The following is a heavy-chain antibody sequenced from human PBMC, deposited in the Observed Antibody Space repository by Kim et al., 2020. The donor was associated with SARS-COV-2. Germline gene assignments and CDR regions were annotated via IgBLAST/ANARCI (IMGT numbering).Heavy chain of an antibody. CDR1: GFTFSSYS. CDR2: IFGSGSSK. Sequence: GGSLRLSCVASGFTFSSYSMTWVRQAPGKGLEWVSTIFGSGSSKYSADSAKGRFTISRDDSKKTLYQEMNSLRDEDTAVYYCARNLHNSAWTFFWYFDLWGRGTLVTISS. CDR3: ARNLHNSAWTFFWYFDL. D-gene: IGHD6-19*01. J-gene: IGHJ2*01. V-gene: IGHV3-23*05.